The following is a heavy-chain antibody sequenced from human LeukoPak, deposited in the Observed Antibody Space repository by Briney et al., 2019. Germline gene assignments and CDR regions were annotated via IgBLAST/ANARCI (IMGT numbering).Heavy chain of an antibody. Sequence: GGSLRLSCAASGFTFSSYWMSWVRQAPGKGLEWVANIKQDGSEKYYVDSVKGRFTISRDNAKNSLYLQMNSLRAEDTAVYYCARLRRAAGPYYYYYYMDVWGKGTTVTVSS. CDR2: IKQDGSEK. D-gene: IGHD6-13*01. CDR1: GFTFSSYW. CDR3: ARLRRAAGPYYYYYYMDV. V-gene: IGHV3-7*01. J-gene: IGHJ6*03.